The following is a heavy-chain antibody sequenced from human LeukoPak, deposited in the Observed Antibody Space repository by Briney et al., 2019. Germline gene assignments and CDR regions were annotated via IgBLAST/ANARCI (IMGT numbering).Heavy chain of an antibody. D-gene: IGHD4-23*01. CDR3: ARGARKGDDYGGFFDY. V-gene: IGHV3-30*03. J-gene: IGHJ4*02. CDR1: GFTFSSYG. Sequence: PGGTLRLSCAASGFTFSSYGMSWVRQAPGKGLEWVTVISYDGSYKDYPDSVKGRFTISRDNSKNALYLQMNSLRPEDTAVYYCARGARKGDDYGGFFDYWGQGTLVTVSS. CDR2: ISYDGSYK.